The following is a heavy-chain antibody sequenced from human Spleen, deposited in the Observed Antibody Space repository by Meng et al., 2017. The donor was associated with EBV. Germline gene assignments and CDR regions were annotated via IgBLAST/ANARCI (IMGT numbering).Heavy chain of an antibody. D-gene: IGHD1-14*01. J-gene: IGHJ4*01. CDR3: ARDSDRRGGYFEY. CDR2: ISYDGSNK. CDR1: GFTFTRYA. V-gene: IGHV3-30*04. Sequence: QGQLVESGGGVVQPGRSLRLHCTASGFTFTRYAMHWVRQAPGKGLEWVAVISYDGSNKYYADSVKGRFTISRDDSKDTMYVQMNSLRPEDTAVYYCARDSDRRGGYFEYWGHGTLVTVSS.